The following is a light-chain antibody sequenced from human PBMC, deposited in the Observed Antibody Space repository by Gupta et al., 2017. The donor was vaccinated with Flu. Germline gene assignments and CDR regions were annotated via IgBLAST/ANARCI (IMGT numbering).Light chain of an antibody. CDR1: SSNIGSNT. J-gene: IGLJ1*01. CDR2: GNN. CDR3: AAWDDSLNGHYV. V-gene: IGLV1-44*01. Sequence: QSVLAQPPSASGTPGQRVTISCSGSSSNIGSNTVNWYQQVPGTAPKLLIYGNNQRPSGVPDRFSGSKSGTSAFLAISGLQSEDEADYYCAAWDDSLNGHYVFGTGTKVTAL.